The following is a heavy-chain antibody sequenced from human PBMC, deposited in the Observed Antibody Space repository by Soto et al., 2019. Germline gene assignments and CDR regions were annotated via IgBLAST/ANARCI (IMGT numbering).Heavy chain of an antibody. V-gene: IGHV3-30*18. J-gene: IGHJ6*02. CDR2: ISYDGSNK. D-gene: IGHD3-3*01. CDR3: AKDAGEYYDFWSGYYRDYYYGMDV. CDR1: GFTFSSYG. Sequence: GGSLRLSCAASGFTFSSYGMHWVRQAPGKGLEWVAVISYDGSNKYYADSVKGRFTISRDNSKNTLYLQMNSLRAEDTAVYYCAKDAGEYYDFWSGYYRDYYYGMDVWGQGTTVTVSS.